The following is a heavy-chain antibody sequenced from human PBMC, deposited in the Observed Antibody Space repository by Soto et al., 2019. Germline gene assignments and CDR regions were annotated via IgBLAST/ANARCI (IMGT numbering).Heavy chain of an antibody. D-gene: IGHD3-10*01. V-gene: IGHV4-34*01. Sequence: PSETLSLTCAVYGGSFSGYYWSWIRQPPGKGLEWIGEINHSGSTNYNPSLKSRVTKSVDTSKNQFSLKLSSVTAADTAVYYCARISRGVMMAYYYYGMDVWGQGTTVTVSS. CDR2: INHSGST. CDR3: ARISRGVMMAYYYYGMDV. CDR1: GGSFSGYY. J-gene: IGHJ6*02.